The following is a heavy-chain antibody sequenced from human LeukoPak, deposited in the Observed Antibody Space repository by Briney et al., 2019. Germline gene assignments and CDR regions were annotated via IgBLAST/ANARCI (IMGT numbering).Heavy chain of an antibody. CDR1: GYTFTSYY. CDR3: ARDNRGLRYFDWLLPLLSFDY. V-gene: IGHV1-46*01. CDR2: INPSGGST. J-gene: IGHJ4*02. D-gene: IGHD3-9*01. Sequence: GASVKVSCKASGYTFTSYYMHWVRQAPGQGLEWMGIINPSGGSTSYAQKFQGRVTMTRDTSTSTVYMELSSLRSEDTAVYYCARDNRGLRYFDWLLPLLSFDYWGQGTLVTVSS.